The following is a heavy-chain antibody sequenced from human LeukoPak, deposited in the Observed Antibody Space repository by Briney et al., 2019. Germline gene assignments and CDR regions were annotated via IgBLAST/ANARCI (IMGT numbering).Heavy chain of an antibody. V-gene: IGHV3-9*01. Sequence: GRSLRLSCAASGFTFDDYAMHWVRQAPGKGLEWVSGISWNSGSIGYADSVKGRFTISRDNAKNSLYLQMNSLRAEDTALYYCAKAPLGSVAGTGFDPWGQGTLVTVSS. CDR1: GFTFDDYA. CDR2: ISWNSGSI. D-gene: IGHD6-19*01. J-gene: IGHJ5*02. CDR3: AKAPLGSVAGTGFDP.